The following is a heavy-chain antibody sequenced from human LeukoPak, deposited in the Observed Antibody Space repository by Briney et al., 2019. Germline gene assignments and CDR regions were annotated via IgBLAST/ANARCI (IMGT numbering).Heavy chain of an antibody. J-gene: IGHJ3*02. V-gene: IGHV4-34*01. CDR2: INHSGST. D-gene: IGHD1-26*01. CDR1: GGSFSGYY. CDR3: RFGSSKEGTDAFDI. Sequence: PSETLSLTCAVYGGSFSGYYWSWIRQPPGKGLEWIGEINHSGSTNYNPSLKSRVTISVDTSKNQFSLKLSSVTAADTAVYYCRFGSSKEGTDAFDIWGQGTMVTVSS.